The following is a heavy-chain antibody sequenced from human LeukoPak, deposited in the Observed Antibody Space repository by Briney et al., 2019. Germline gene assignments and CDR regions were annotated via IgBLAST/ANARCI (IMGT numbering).Heavy chain of an antibody. CDR3: ATLAENRDSGYYDS. D-gene: IGHD3-10*01. J-gene: IGHJ4*02. CDR1: GFTVSSNY. V-gene: IGHV3-66*01. CDR2: IYSGGST. Sequence: GGSLTLSCAASGFTVSSNYMSWVPQGPGKGLEWLSIIYSGGSTYYADSVKGRFTISRDNAKSTLYLQMNSLRAEDTAVYYCATLAENRDSGYYDSWGQGTLVTVSS.